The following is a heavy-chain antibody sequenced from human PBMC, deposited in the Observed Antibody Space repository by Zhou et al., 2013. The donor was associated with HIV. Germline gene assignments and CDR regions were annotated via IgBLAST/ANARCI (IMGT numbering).Heavy chain of an antibody. CDR1: GYKFTSFG. CDR3: ARDRRGRSSGARYYYNGMDP. V-gene: IGHV1-18*01. J-gene: IGHJ6*02. Sequence: QVQLEQSGVEMRKPGASVKVPCKASGYKFTSFGINWVRQAPGQGLEWMGWISTYNGDTKYAQKFQGRVSMTTDTSTRTAYMELRTTTSDDTAVYYCARDRRGRSSGARYYYNGMDPWGQGTTVTVSS. D-gene: IGHD3-10*01. CDR2: ISTYNGDT.